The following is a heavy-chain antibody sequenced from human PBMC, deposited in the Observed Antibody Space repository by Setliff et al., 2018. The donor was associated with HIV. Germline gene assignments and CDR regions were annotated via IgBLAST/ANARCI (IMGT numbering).Heavy chain of an antibody. CDR2: INPKTGAT. J-gene: IGHJ4*02. CDR3: GRDLASLDFRLGKLSLVSHPSIDY. CDR1: GYTFSDYY. V-gene: IGHV1-2*02. Sequence: GASVKVSCKTSGYTFSDYYMYWVRQAPGQGLEWMGWINPKTGATNYAQKFQGRVTMTRDTSASTAYMELSRLRSDDTALYYCGRDLASLDFRLGKLSLVSHPSIDYWGQGTLVTVSS. D-gene: IGHD3-16*02.